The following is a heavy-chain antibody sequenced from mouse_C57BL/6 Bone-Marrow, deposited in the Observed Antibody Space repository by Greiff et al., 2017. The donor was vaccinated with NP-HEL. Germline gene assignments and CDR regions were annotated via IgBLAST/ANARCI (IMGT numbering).Heavy chain of an antibody. CDR2: ISDGGSYT. D-gene: IGHD1-1*01. CDR3: ARDNYGSSYWYFDV. Sequence: EVKLMESGGGLVKPGGSLKLSCAASGFTFSSYAMSWVRQTPEKRLEWVATISDGGSYTYYPDNVQGRFTISRDNAKNNLYLQMSHLKSEDTAMYYCARDNYGSSYWYFDVWGTGTTVTVSS. CDR1: GFTFSSYA. V-gene: IGHV5-4*01. J-gene: IGHJ1*03.